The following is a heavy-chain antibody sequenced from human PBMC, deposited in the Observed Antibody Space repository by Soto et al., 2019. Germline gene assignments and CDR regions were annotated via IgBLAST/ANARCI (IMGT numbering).Heavy chain of an antibody. Sequence: EVRLMESGGGLVQPGGSLRLSCAASGFIVSSNYMTWVRQAPGKGLEWVSLLYSGGATHYAASVKGRFTISSHSSQNTLFLQMNSLRTEDTATYYFVRGRYGSEIHWGQGTKVTVSS. CDR2: LYSGGAT. V-gene: IGHV3-53*04. J-gene: IGHJ4*02. CDR3: VRGRYGSEIH. CDR1: GFIVSSNY. D-gene: IGHD3-10*01.